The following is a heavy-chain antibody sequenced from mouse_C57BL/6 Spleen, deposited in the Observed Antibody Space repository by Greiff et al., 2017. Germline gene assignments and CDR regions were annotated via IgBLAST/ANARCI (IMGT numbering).Heavy chain of an antibody. V-gene: IGHV1-9*01. CDR1: GYTFTGYW. D-gene: IGHD1-1*01. Sequence: VKVVESGAELMKPGASVKLSCKATGYTFTGYWIEWVKQRPGHGLEWIGEILPGSGSTNYNEKFKGKATFTADTSSNTAYMQLSSLTTEDSAIYYCARERITTVVASGDAMDYWGQGTSVTVSS. CDR3: ARERITTVVASGDAMDY. J-gene: IGHJ4*01. CDR2: ILPGSGST.